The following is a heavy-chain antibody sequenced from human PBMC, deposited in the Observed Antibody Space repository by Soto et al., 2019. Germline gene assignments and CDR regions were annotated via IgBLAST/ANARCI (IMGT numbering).Heavy chain of an antibody. V-gene: IGHV1-8*01. J-gene: IGHJ4*02. CDR3: AKVSRKGSAIDFDY. CDR1: GYTFSNYD. CDR2: VNPNNGHT. D-gene: IGHD3-10*01. Sequence: QVQLVQSGAELKKPGASVKVSCKASGYTFSNYDMNWVRQATGQGPEWIGWVNPNNGHTGYAQKFQGRVTLTTDSPTTTAYMELTSRRSEDTAIYYCAKVSRKGSAIDFDYWGQGTLITVSS.